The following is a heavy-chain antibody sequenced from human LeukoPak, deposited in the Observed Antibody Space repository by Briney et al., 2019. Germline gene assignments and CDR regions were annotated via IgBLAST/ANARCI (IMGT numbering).Heavy chain of an antibody. CDR2: IYHSGST. J-gene: IGHJ6*02. Sequence: PSGTLSLTCAVSGGSISSSNWWSWVRQPPGKGLEWIVEIYHSGSTNYNPSLKSRVTISVDKSKNQFSLKLSSVTAADTAVYYCARMNGGSSDSDYYYGMDVSGQGTTVTVSS. V-gene: IGHV4-4*02. CDR1: GGSISSSNW. D-gene: IGHD4-23*01. CDR3: ARMNGGSSDSDYYYGMDV.